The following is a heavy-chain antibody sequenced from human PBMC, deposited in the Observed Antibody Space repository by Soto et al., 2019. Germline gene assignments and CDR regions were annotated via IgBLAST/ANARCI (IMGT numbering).Heavy chain of an antibody. J-gene: IGHJ4*02. V-gene: IGHV3-7*03. Sequence: GGALRRSCAASGFTCGDYWMSWVRQAPGKGLEWVAHIKKDGSENYYVDSVTGRFTVSRDNTKNSLYLQMNSLRAEDTAVYYCAKLGSGYYTGLYFDYWGQGTLVTVSS. D-gene: IGHD3-3*01. CDR3: AKLGSGYYTGLYFDY. CDR2: IKKDGSEN. CDR1: GFTCGDYW.